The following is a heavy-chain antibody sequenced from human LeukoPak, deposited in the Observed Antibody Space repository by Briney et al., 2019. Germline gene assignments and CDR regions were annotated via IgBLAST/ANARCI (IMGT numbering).Heavy chain of an antibody. CDR2: INHRGST. Sequence: KPSETLSLTCAVYGGSFSGYYWTWIRQPPGKRLEWIGEINHRGSTNYNPSLKSRVTISIDTSKNQFSLKLSSVTAADTAVYYCANLGPYYYDSSRYEGFDIWGQGTMVTVSS. J-gene: IGHJ3*02. CDR1: GGSFSGYY. CDR3: ANLGPYYYDSSRYEGFDI. V-gene: IGHV4-34*01. D-gene: IGHD3-22*01.